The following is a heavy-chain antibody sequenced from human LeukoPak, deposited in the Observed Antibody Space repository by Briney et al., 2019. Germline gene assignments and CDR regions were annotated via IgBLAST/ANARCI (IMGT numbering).Heavy chain of an antibody. J-gene: IGHJ6*02. CDR3: ARVPSYSSSSTDYYYGMDV. V-gene: IGHV4-34*01. CDR1: GGSFSGYY. D-gene: IGHD6-6*01. Sequence: SETLSLTCAVYGGSFSGYYWSWIRQPPGKGLEWIGEINHSGSTNYNPSLKSRVTISVDTSKNQFSLKLSSVTAADTAVYYCARVPSYSSSSTDYYYGMDVRGQGTTVTVSS. CDR2: INHSGST.